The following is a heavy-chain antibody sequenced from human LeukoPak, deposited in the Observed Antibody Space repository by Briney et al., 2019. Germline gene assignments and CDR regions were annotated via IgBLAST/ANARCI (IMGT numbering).Heavy chain of an antibody. V-gene: IGHV3-30*03. D-gene: IGHD1-26*01. CDR3: ARGGSYSNY. Sequence: GGSLRLSCAASGFTFSSYAMSWVRQAPGKGLEWVAVISYDGSNKYYADSAKGRFTISRDNSKNTLYLQMNSLRAEDTAVYYCARGGSYSNYWGQGTLVTVSS. J-gene: IGHJ4*02. CDR1: GFTFSSYA. CDR2: ISYDGSNK.